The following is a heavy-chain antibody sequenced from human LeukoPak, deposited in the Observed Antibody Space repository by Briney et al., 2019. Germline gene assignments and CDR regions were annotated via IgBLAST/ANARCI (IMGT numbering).Heavy chain of an antibody. D-gene: IGHD3-10*01. Sequence: ASVKVSCKASGYTFTSYDINWVRQATGQGLEWMGWMNPNSGNTGYAQKFQGRVTMTRNTSISTAYMELSSLRAEDTAVYYCARDAAGFSMVRGAFRESRKYYYYYMDVWGKGTTVTISS. V-gene: IGHV1-8*01. J-gene: IGHJ6*03. CDR2: MNPNSGNT. CDR1: GYTFTSYD. CDR3: ARDAAGFSMVRGAFRESRKYYYYYMDV.